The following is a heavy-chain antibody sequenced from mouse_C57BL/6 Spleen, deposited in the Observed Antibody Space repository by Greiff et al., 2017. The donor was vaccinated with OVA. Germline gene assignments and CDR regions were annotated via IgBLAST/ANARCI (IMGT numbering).Heavy chain of an antibody. CDR1: GFTFSSYA. Sequence: EVMLVESGGGLVKPGGSLKLSCAASGFTFSSYAMSWVRQTPEKRLEWVATISDGGSYTYYPDNVKGRFTISRDNAKNNLYLQMSHLKFEDTAMYYCARGYSNYEGWFAYWGQGTLVTVSA. D-gene: IGHD2-5*01. CDR3: ARGYSNYEGWFAY. J-gene: IGHJ3*01. CDR2: ISDGGSYT. V-gene: IGHV5-4*03.